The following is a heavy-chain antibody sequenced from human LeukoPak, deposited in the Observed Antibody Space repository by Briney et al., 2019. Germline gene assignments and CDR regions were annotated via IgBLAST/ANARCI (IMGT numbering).Heavy chain of an antibody. CDR3: ATDSSGYYSFDY. D-gene: IGHD3-22*01. CDR2: INHSGST. J-gene: IGHJ4*02. Sequence: PSETLSLTCAVYGGSVGVYYWSWIRQPPGKGLEWIGEINHSGSTNYNPSLKSRVTISVDTSKNQFSLKLSSVTAADTAVYYCATDSSGYYSFDYWGQGTLVTVSS. V-gene: IGHV4-34*01. CDR1: GGSVGVYY.